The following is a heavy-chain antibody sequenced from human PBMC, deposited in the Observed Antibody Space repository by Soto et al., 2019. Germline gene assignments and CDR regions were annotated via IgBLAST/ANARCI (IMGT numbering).Heavy chain of an antibody. Sequence: SETLSLTCTVSGGSISSYYWSWIRQPPGKGLEWIGYIYYSGGTNYNPSLKSRVTISVDTSKNQFSLKLSSVTAADTAVYYCARESRKGYYYDSSGYYYGPRDAFDIWGQGTMVTVSS. CDR1: GGSISSYY. J-gene: IGHJ3*02. V-gene: IGHV4-59*01. CDR2: IYYSGGT. D-gene: IGHD3-22*01. CDR3: ARESRKGYYYDSSGYYYGPRDAFDI.